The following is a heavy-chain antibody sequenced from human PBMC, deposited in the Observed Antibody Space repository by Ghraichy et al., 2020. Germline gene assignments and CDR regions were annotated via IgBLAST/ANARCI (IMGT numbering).Heavy chain of an antibody. D-gene: IGHD6-19*01. CDR1: GGSFSGYY. Sequence: SETLSLTCAVYGGSFSGYYWSWIRQPPGKGLEWIGEINHSGSTNYNPSLKSRVTISVDTSKNQFSLKLSSVTAADTAVYYCARGGILSGSSGWQLDYWGQGTLVTVSS. V-gene: IGHV4-34*01. CDR3: ARGGILSGSSGWQLDY. J-gene: IGHJ4*02. CDR2: INHSGST.